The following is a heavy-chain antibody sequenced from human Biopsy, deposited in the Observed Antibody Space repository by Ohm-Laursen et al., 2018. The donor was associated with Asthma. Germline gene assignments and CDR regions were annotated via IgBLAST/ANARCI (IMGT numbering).Heavy chain of an antibody. Sequence: SLRLSCAASGFTFGDYRMSWVRQVPGKGLEWVANIKHDGSEKNHVDSLKGRFTISRDNAKNSLYLQMNSLGAEDTAVYYCARTFHFWSPYHAEHYQLWGQGTLVTVSS. CDR2: IKHDGSEK. D-gene: IGHD3-3*02. CDR3: ARTFHFWSPYHAEHYQL. J-gene: IGHJ1*01. V-gene: IGHV3-7*01. CDR1: GFTFGDYR.